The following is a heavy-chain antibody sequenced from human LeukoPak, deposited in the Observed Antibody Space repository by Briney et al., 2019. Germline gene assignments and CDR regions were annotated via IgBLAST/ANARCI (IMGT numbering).Heavy chain of an antibody. CDR3: AGDLGHAYNSGGGSSFDP. Sequence: SETLSLTCTVSGGSISSYYWSWCLQPPGGGLEWFGYIYYSGSTSYNPSLTSRVTISVDTSKNLFSLKLTSVTAAGTAEYYGAGDLGHAYNSGGGSSFDPWGQGTLVTVSS. V-gene: IGHV4-59*01. D-gene: IGHD5-24*01. CDR1: GGSISSYY. J-gene: IGHJ5*02. CDR2: IYYSGST.